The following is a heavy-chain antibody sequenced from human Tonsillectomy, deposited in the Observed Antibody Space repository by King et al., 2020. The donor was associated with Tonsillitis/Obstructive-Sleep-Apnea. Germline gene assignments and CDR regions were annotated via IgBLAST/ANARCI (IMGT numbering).Heavy chain of an antibody. CDR1: GYSFTNYW. CDR2: INPGDSDT. V-gene: IGHV5-51*01. CDR3: ARHDLDISGNTIEF. J-gene: IGHJ4*01. D-gene: IGHD4-23*01. Sequence: VQLVESGAEVKKPGESVRISCKASGYSFTNYWIDWVRQMPGKGLEWVGIINPGDSDTRYSPSFQGQVTISADESISTAYLQWSSLKPLFTDIYYCARHDLDISGNTIEFWSQGILDTVFS.